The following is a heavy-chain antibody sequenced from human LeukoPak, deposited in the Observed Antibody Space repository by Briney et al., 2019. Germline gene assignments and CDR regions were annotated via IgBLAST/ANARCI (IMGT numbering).Heavy chain of an antibody. CDR1: GGSISSYY. J-gene: IGHJ4*02. V-gene: IGHV4-59*01. CDR3: ARDKAGPIDY. D-gene: IGHD3-10*01. Sequence: SETLSLTCTVSGGSISSYYWSWIRQPPGKGLEWIGYIYYSGSTNYNPSLKSRVTISVDTSKNQFSLKLSSVTAADTAVYYCARDKAGPIDYWGQGTLVTVSS. CDR2: IYYSGST.